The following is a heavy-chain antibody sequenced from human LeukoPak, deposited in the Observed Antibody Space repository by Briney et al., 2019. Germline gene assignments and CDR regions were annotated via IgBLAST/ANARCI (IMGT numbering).Heavy chain of an antibody. Sequence: ASVKGSCKASGYAFSCYGIGWVRQAPGQGLEWMGWVGPYNRKTNYSQKFQGRVTMTTDTSTNTAYLELRTLRSDDTAVYYCARGAPRGVWNFYFDYWGQGTLVTVSS. CDR3: ARGAPRGVWNFYFDY. J-gene: IGHJ4*02. CDR2: VGPYNRKT. V-gene: IGHV1-18*01. D-gene: IGHD1-7*01. CDR1: GYAFSCYG.